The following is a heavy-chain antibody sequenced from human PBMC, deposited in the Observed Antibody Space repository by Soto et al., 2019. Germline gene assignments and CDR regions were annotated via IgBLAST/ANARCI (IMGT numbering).Heavy chain of an antibody. CDR1: GGCKIRDGYY. Sequence: ALSLSCTVSGGCKIRDGYYWSWIRQHPGKGLEWIVYISYSGSSYSNPSLKSRVTISADTSKNQFSLRLTSVTSADTAVYFCARATPAGSADFWGQGTLVTVSS. J-gene: IGHJ4*02. CDR2: ISYSGSS. V-gene: IGHV4-31*03. CDR3: ARATPAGSADF. D-gene: IGHD2-2*01.